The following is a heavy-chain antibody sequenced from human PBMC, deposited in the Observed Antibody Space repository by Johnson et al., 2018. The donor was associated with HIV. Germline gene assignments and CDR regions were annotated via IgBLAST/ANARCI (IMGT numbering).Heavy chain of an antibody. CDR3: AKARSLLDYGGFDAFDI. Sequence: QVQLVESGGGVVQPERSLRLSCAASGFTFSSYAMHWVRQAPGKGLEWVAVISYDGSNKYYADSVKGRFTISRDNSKNTLYLRLNSLRPEDSAVYYCAKARSLLDYGGFDAFDIWGQGTLVIVSS. J-gene: IGHJ3*02. CDR2: ISYDGSNK. D-gene: IGHD4-23*01. V-gene: IGHV3-30*04. CDR1: GFTFSSYA.